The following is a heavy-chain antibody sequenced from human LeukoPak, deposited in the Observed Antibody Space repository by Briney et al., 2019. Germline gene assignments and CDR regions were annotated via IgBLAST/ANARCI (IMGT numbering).Heavy chain of an antibody. J-gene: IGHJ4*02. CDR2: INAGNGDA. Sequence: GASVKVSCKASGYTFTTYAIHWVRQAPGRSLEWMGRINAGNGDAKYSQNFHDRITITRDTSASTVYMELTSLRSEDTAVYYCARATDGDYVPYWGQGTLVTVSS. V-gene: IGHV1-3*01. CDR3: ARATDGDYVPY. D-gene: IGHD4-17*01. CDR1: GYTFTTYA.